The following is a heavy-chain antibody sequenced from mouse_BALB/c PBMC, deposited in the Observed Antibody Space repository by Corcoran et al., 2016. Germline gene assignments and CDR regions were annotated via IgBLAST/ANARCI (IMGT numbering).Heavy chain of an antibody. CDR2: INTYTGEP. V-gene: IGHV9-3-1*01. Sequence: QIQLVQSGPELKKPGETVKISCKASGYTFTNYGMNWVKQAPGKGLKWMGWINTYTGEPTYADDFKGRFAFSLETSASTAYLQINNLKNEDTATYFCAMIYDGYSDYWCQCTSLTVSS. D-gene: IGHD2-3*01. J-gene: IGHJ2*02. CDR3: AMIYDGYSDY. CDR1: GYTFTNYG.